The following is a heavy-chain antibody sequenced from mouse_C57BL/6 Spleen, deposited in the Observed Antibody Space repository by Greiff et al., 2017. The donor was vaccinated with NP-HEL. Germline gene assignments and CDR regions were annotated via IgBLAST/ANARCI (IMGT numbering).Heavy chain of an antibody. CDR2: IYWDDDK. Sequence: QVTLKVSGPGILQSSQTLSLTCSFSGFSLSTSGMGVSWIRQPSGKGLEWLAHIYWDDDKRYNPSLKSRLTISKDTSRNQVFLKITSVDTADTATYYCARRELRRGGDYAMDYWGQGTSATVSS. CDR1: GFSLSTSGMG. D-gene: IGHD2-4*01. J-gene: IGHJ4*01. CDR3: ARRELRRGGDYAMDY. V-gene: IGHV8-12*01.